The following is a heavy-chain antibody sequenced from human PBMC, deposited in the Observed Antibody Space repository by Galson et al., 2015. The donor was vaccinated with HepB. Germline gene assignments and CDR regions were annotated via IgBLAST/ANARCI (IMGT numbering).Heavy chain of an antibody. D-gene: IGHD3-10*01. V-gene: IGHV3-7*03. CDR2: VKQDESEK. J-gene: IGHJ6*02. Sequence: SLRLSCAASGFTFNNYLMSWVRQAPGKGLEWVANVKQDESEKYYADSVKGRFTISRDNAKNSLYLQMNSLRVEDTAVYFCARGVWNPLQPASGSASRTYFKGYYYYYGMDVWGQGTTVAVSS. CDR1: GFTFNNYL. CDR3: ARGVWNPLQPASGSASRTYFKGYYYYYGMDV.